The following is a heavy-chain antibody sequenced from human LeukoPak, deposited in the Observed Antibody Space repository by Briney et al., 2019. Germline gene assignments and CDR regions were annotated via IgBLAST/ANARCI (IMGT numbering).Heavy chain of an antibody. CDR1: GYTFTAYD. V-gene: IGHV1-8*01. CDR3: ARLSDTPAYYYSSGYYHIRY. Sequence: ASVKVSCKASGYTFTAYDIHWVRQGAGQGLEWIGWMNPDTGNTGYAQKFQGRVTMTRDTSKSTAYMDLNSLRSEDTAVYYCARLSDTPAYYYSSGYYHIRYWGQGTLLTVSS. CDR2: MNPDTGNT. J-gene: IGHJ4*02. D-gene: IGHD3-22*01.